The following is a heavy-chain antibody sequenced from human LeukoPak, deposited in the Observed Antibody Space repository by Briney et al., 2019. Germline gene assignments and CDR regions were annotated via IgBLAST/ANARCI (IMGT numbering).Heavy chain of an antibody. CDR3: ARGPGYSSGWFGKGTYYYYGMDV. CDR1: GVSISSGGYS. Sequence: PSETLSLTCTVSGVSISSGGYSWSWIRQPPGKDLEWIGYIYHSGSTNYNPSLKSRVTISVDTSKNQFSLKLSSVTAADTAVYYCARGPGYSSGWFGKGTYYYYGMDVWGQGTTVTVSS. J-gene: IGHJ6*02. V-gene: IGHV4-30-2*01. CDR2: IYHSGST. D-gene: IGHD6-19*01.